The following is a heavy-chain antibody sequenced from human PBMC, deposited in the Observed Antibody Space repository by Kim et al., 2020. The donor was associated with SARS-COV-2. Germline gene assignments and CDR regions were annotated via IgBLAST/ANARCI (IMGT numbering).Heavy chain of an antibody. J-gene: IGHJ4*02. CDR1: GGSIRSGGYY. CDR2: ILYSGST. Sequence: SETLSLTCTVSGGSIRSGGYYWSWIRQRPGKGLEWIGYILYSGSTYYTPSLKSRVSISADTSKNQFSLMLRSVSAADTAVYYCVRGTLVAYDDWGQGTLV. CDR3: VRGTLVAYDD. D-gene: IGHD2-15*01. V-gene: IGHV4-31*03.